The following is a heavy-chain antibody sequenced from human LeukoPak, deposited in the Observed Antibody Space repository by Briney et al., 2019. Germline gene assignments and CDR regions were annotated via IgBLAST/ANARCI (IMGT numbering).Heavy chain of an antibody. J-gene: IGHJ6*02. D-gene: IGHD1-26*01. CDR1: GFIFSTYG. V-gene: IGHV3-30*02. CDR2: IRYDGSNK. CDR3: AREWELEPFYYYYGMDV. Sequence: GGSLRLSCAASGFIFSTYGMHWVRQAPGKGLERVAFIRYDGSNKYYADSVKGRFTISRDNSKNTLYLQMGSLRAEDMAVYYCAREWELEPFYYYYGMDVWGQGTTVTVSS.